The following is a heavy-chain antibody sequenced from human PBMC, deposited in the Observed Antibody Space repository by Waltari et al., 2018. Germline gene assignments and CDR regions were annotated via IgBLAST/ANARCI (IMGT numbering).Heavy chain of an antibody. J-gene: IGHJ4*02. CDR2: IIPIFGTA. D-gene: IGHD6-13*01. CDR3: ATGIAAAGIFDY. V-gene: IGHV1-69*05. CDR1: GTFSSYA. Sequence: GTFSSYALSWVRQAPGQGLEWMGGIIPIFGTANYAQKFQGRVTITTDESTSTAYMELSSLRSEDTAVYYCATGIAAAGIFDYWGQGTLVTVSS.